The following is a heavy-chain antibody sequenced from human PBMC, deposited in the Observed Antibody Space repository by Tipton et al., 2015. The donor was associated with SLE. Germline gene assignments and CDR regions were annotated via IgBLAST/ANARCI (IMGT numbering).Heavy chain of an antibody. CDR1: GGSMIAYY. Sequence: TLSLTCTVSGGSMIAYYWSWIRQSPGKGLEWIGCVYDSGSTNYNPPLKRRVTVSIDTSKNQFSLTLSSVTAADTALYYCARIREIRWYAMDVWGQGTTVIVSS. V-gene: IGHV4-59*08. CDR3: ARIREIRWYAMDV. CDR2: VYDSGST. J-gene: IGHJ6*02. D-gene: IGHD2-15*01.